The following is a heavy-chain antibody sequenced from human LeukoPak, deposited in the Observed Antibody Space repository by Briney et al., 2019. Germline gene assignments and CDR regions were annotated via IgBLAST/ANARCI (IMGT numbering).Heavy chain of an antibody. J-gene: IGHJ6*04. CDR2: INHSGST. Sequence: SETLSLTGAVYGGSFSGYYWSWIRQPPRKGLEWIGEINHSGSTNYNPSLKSRVTISVDTSKNQFSLKLSSVTAADTAVYYCARGCPMDVWGKGTTVTVSP. CDR3: ARGCPMDV. CDR1: GGSFSGYY. V-gene: IGHV4-34*01.